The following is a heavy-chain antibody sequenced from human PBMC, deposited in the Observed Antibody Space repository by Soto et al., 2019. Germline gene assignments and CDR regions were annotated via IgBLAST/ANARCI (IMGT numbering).Heavy chain of an antibody. CDR2: IYYSGST. Sequence: PSKTLSLTCTVSGGSRSSYYRSRIRQPPGKGLEWIGYIYYSGSTNYNPSLRSRVTISVDTSKNQFSLKLSSVTAADTAVYYCVRHGYSGYDWEHNWFDPWGQG. D-gene: IGHD5-12*01. CDR3: VRHGYSGYDWEHNWFDP. V-gene: IGHV4-59*08. J-gene: IGHJ5*02. CDR1: GGSRSSYY.